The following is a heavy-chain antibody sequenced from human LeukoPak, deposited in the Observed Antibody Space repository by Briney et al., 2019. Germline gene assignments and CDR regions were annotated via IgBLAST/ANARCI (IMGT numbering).Heavy chain of an antibody. J-gene: IGHJ4*02. CDR2: IIPIFGTA. V-gene: IGHV1-69*06. CDR3: CDGDYYFDY. CDR1: GGTFSSYA. Sequence: SVKVSCKASGGTFSSYAISWVRQAPGQGLEWMGGIIPIFGTANYAQKFQGRVTIAADKSTSTAYMELSSLRSEDTAVYYCCDGDYYFDYWGQGTLVTVSS. D-gene: IGHD4-17*01.